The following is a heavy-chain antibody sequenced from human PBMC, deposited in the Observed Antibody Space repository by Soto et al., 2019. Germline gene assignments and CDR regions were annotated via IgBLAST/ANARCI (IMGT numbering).Heavy chain of an antibody. Sequence: GGSLRLSCAASGFTFSGYNMNWVRQAPGKGLEWVSSISSSSSYIYYADSVKGRFTISRDNAKNSLYLQMNSLRAEDTAVYYCATRSVTRQDLIDSWGQGTLVTVSS. CDR1: GFTFSGYN. J-gene: IGHJ4*02. D-gene: IGHD4-17*01. CDR3: ATRSVTRQDLIDS. V-gene: IGHV3-21*01. CDR2: ISSSSSYI.